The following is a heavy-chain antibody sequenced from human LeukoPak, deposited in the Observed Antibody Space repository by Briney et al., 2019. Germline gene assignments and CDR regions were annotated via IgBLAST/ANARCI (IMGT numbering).Heavy chain of an antibody. CDR2: ISTSSSHI. D-gene: IGHD3-10*01. J-gene: IGHJ4*02. Sequence: GGSLRLSCAASGFTFSSYSMNWVRQAPGEGLEWVSYISTSSSHIYYADSVKGRFTISRDNAKKSLYLQMNSLRAEDTAVYYCGRYGSWTYYPPLDYWGQGTLVTVSS. CDR3: GRYGSWTYYPPLDY. V-gene: IGHV3-21*05. CDR1: GFTFSSYS.